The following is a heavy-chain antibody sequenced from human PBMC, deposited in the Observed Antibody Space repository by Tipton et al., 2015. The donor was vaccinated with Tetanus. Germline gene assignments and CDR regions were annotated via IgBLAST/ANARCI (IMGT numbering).Heavy chain of an antibody. Sequence: TLSLTCTVSGASITSDEYYWSWIRQSPGRGLESIGCVLNSGKTYYHPSLRRRVIISLDRSKSQFSLKLTSVTAADTAVYFCARGPRVGTIVVPSAIWFDAWGQGTLVSVSS. J-gene: IGHJ5*02. D-gene: IGHD2-21*01. CDR3: ARGPRVGTIVVPSAIWFDA. CDR2: VLNSGKT. V-gene: IGHV4-30-4*01. CDR1: GASITSDEYY.